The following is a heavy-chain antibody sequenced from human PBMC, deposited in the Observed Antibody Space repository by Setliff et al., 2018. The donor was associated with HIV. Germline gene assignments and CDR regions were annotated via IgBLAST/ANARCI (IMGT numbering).Heavy chain of an antibody. V-gene: IGHV5-51*01. CDR2: IHPVDSDT. J-gene: IGHJ4*02. CDR1: GYSFTSNW. Sequence: GESLKISCKGSGYSFTSNWIGWVRQMPGKGLEWMGIIHPVDSDTRYSPSFQGRVTISADKSINTAYLQWGSLQASDTAMYYCARRASKASLDYWGQGTLVTVSS. CDR3: ARRASKASLDY.